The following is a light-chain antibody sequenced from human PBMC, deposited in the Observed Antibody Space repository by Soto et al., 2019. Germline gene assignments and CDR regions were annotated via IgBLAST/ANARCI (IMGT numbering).Light chain of an antibody. CDR1: QTISRY. Sequence: DIQMTQSPSSLSASVGDRVTITCRASQTISRYVNWYQQQPGKAPKPLINGAASLQSGVPSSFSGRGSWTDFTLTISSLQPEDVATHYCQQNYDFRWTFGQGTKLEIK. V-gene: IGKV1-39*01. CDR2: GAA. CDR3: QQNYDFRWT. J-gene: IGKJ2*02.